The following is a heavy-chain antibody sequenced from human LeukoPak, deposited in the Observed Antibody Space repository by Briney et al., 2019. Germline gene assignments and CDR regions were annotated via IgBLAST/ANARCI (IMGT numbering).Heavy chain of an antibody. CDR3: ARSERIIMILGGAFDI. D-gene: IGHD3-22*01. CDR2: IYYSGST. V-gene: IGHV4-59*08. J-gene: IGHJ3*02. Sequence: PSETLSLTCTVSGDSLSSYYWSWLRQPPGKGLEWIGYIYYSGSTNYSPSLKSRVTISVDTSKNQFSLKLSSVTAADTAVYYCARSERIIMILGGAFDIWGQGTVVTVSS. CDR1: GDSLSSYY.